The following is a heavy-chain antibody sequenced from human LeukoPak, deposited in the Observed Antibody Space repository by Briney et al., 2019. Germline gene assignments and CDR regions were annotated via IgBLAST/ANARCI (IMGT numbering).Heavy chain of an antibody. D-gene: IGHD2-2*01. CDR1: GFTFSSYA. CDR2: ISYDGSNK. Sequence: GGSLRLSCAASGFTFSSYAMHWVRQAPGKGLEWGAVISYDGSNKYYADSVRGRFTISRDNSKNTLYLQMNSLRAEDTAVYYCARDIVVVPAAILYYYGMDVWGKGTTVTVSS. J-gene: IGHJ6*04. V-gene: IGHV3-30*04. CDR3: ARDIVVVPAAILYYYGMDV.